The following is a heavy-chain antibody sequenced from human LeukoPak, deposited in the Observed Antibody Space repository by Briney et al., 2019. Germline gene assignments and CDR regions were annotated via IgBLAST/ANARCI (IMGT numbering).Heavy chain of an antibody. CDR2: INPYNGDT. J-gene: IGHJ4*02. CDR1: GYTFSGNF. D-gene: IGHD2/OR15-2a*01. V-gene: IGHV1-2*02. CDR3: ARTRGSHISMAYLDY. Sequence: ASVKVSCKASGYTFSGNFMHWVRQAPGQGLEWMGWINPYNGDTNYAQKFQGRVTLTRDTSISTAYMELRSLRSDDTAVYYCARTRGSHISMAYLDYWGQGTLVTVSS.